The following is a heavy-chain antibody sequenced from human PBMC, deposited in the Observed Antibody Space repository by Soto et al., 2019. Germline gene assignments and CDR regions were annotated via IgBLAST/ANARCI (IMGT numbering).Heavy chain of an antibody. D-gene: IGHD3-16*02. Sequence: QVQLQESGPGLVKPSETLSLTYTVSGGSISSYYWSWIRQPPGKGLEWIGNIFYSGSTNYNPSLKCRVTISVDTSKNQFSLKLSSVTAADTAVYYCARLYGLDAFDFWGQGTMVTVSS. J-gene: IGHJ3*01. CDR3: ARLYGLDAFDF. CDR2: IFYSGST. CDR1: GGSISSYY. V-gene: IGHV4-59*08.